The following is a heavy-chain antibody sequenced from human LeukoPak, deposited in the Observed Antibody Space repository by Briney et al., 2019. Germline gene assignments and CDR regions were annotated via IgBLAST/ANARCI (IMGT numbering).Heavy chain of an antibody. J-gene: IGHJ4*02. V-gene: IGHV4-59*01. CDR2: VSFSGNT. CDR3: VREAAVGYYFDS. D-gene: IGHD1-26*01. Sequence: SETLSLTCTVSRGSISKYFWNWIRQPPGKGLEWLGYVSFSGNTNYNSSLKSRLTISVDPSKDQFFLNLTSPTAADTAVYYCVREAAVGYYFDSWGQGTLVTVSS. CDR1: RGSISKYF.